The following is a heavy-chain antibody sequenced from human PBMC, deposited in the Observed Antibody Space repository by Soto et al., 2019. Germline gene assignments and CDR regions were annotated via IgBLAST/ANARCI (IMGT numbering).Heavy chain of an antibody. V-gene: IGHV1-3*04. Sequence: QVQLVQSGAEVKKPGASVKVSCKASGYTFSNSAMTWVRQAPGQRLEWMGWINTGNGITRYSQKFQGRVTITRDTSASTAYLELTSLRSEDTAVYYCVREEGQLADSWGQGTLVTVSS. CDR1: GYTFSNSA. D-gene: IGHD5-18*01. J-gene: IGHJ4*02. CDR3: VREEGQLADS. CDR2: INTGNGIT.